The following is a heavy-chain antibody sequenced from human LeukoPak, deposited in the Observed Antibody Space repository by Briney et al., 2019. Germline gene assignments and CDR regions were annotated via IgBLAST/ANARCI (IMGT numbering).Heavy chain of an antibody. CDR1: GFTFSSYA. V-gene: IGHV3-23*01. D-gene: IGHD3-10*01. CDR2: ISGSGGST. J-gene: IGHJ4*02. Sequence: GGSLRLSCAASGFTFSSYAMSWVRQAPGKGLEWVSAISGSGGSTYYADSVKGRFTISRDNSKNTLYLQMNSLRAEDTAVYYCAKAAMEYYGSGSYYRSPYWGQGTLVTVSS. CDR3: AKAAMEYYGSGSYYRSPY.